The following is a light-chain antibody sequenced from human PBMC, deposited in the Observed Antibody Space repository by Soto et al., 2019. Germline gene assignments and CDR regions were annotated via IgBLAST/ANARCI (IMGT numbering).Light chain of an antibody. Sequence: QSALTQPASVSGSPGQSITISCTGTSSDVGGYDYVSWYQQHPGKAPRLMIYDVTNRPSGISNRVSGSKSGNTASLTISGLHAEDEADYFCCSYTRTSTLVFGGGTKLTVL. CDR3: CSYTRTSTLV. CDR2: DVT. CDR1: SSDVGGYDY. J-gene: IGLJ2*01. V-gene: IGLV2-14*01.